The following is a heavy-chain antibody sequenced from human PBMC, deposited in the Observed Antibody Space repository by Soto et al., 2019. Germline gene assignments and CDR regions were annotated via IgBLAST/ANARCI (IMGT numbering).Heavy chain of an antibody. J-gene: IGHJ5*02. D-gene: IGHD3-3*01. CDR2: ISGDGTRT. CDR1: VFNFYNYA. Sequence: GGSLRLSCAASVFNFYNYAMTWVRQAPGKGLEWVSGISGDGTRTYYGDSVKGRFTISRDNSKNTVFLQMNSLRAEDTALYYCVKDLRPNRGWFGPWGQGTRVTVSS. CDR3: VKDLRPNRGWFGP. V-gene: IGHV3-23*01.